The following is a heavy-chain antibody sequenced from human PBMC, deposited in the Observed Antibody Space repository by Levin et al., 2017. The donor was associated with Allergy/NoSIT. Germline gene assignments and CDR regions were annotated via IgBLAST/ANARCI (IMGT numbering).Heavy chain of an antibody. D-gene: IGHD6-19*01. CDR1: GFTFSSYG. CDR2: ISYDGSNK. V-gene: IGHV3-30*18. Sequence: PGGSLRLSCAASGFTFSSYGMHWVRQAPGKGLEWVAVISYDGSNKYYADSVKGRFTISRDNSKNTLYLQMNSLRAEDTAVYYCAKEVGSGYHYYYGMDVWGQGTTVTVSS. CDR3: AKEVGSGYHYYYGMDV. J-gene: IGHJ6*02.